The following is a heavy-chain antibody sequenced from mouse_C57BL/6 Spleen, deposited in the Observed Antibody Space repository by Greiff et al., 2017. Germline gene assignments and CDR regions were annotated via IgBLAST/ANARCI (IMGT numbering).Heavy chain of an antibody. D-gene: IGHD1-3*01. J-gene: IGHJ3*01. CDR2: ISDGGSYT. CDR1: GFTFSSYA. V-gene: IGHV5-4*01. Sequence: EVMLVESGGGLVKPGGSLKLSCAASGFTFSSYAMSWVRQTPEKRLEWVATISDGGSYTYYPDNVKGRFTISRDNAKNNLYLQMSHLKSEDTSMYDCAREVKGTAWFAYWGQGTLVTVSA. CDR3: AREVKGTAWFAY.